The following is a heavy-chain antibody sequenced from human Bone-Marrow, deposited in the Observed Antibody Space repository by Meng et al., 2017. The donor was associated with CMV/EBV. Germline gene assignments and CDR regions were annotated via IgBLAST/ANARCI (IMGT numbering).Heavy chain of an antibody. Sequence: SETLSLTCTVSGGSISSGDYYWSWIRQPPGKGLEWIGYIYYSGSTYYNPSLKSRVTISVDTSKNQFSLKLSSVTAADTAVYYCARTRITIFGVVIGFDWFDPWGQGTRSPSPQ. CDR2: IYYSGST. CDR3: ARTRITIFGVVIGFDWFDP. CDR1: GGSISSGDYY. V-gene: IGHV4-30-4*08. D-gene: IGHD3-3*01. J-gene: IGHJ5*02.